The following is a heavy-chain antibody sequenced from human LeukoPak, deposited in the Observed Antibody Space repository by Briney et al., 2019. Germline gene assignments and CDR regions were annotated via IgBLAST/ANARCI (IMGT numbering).Heavy chain of an antibody. CDR1: VYTFTSYG. J-gene: IGHJ4*02. V-gene: IGHV1-18*04. D-gene: IGHD4-17*01. CDR2: LSAYNGNT. CDR3: ARMTTVTIDY. Sequence: ASVNVSCKASVYTFTSYGISGVRQAPGQGREGMGWLSAYNGNTNYAQKLQGRVTMTTDTSTSTAYMELRRLRSDDTAVYYCARMTTVTIDYWGQGTLVTVSS.